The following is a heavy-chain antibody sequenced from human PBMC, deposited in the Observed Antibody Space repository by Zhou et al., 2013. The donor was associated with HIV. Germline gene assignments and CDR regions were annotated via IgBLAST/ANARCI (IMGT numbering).Heavy chain of an antibody. CDR1: GGPFNSNI. D-gene: IGHD4-4*01. CDR3: ARVTTLHPWWFDS. Sequence: QVQLVQSGAEVRKPGSSVKVSCKASGGPFNSNIINWVRQAPGQGLEWMGRITPLLGTTSYAQKFQGRVTITADKSTTTSYMDLSSLRSDDTAVYYCARVTTLHPWWFDSWG. J-gene: IGHJ5*01. V-gene: IGHV1-69*08. CDR2: ITPLLGTT.